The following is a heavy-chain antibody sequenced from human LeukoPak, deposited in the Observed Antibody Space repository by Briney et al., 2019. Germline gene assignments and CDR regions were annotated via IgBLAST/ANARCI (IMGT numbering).Heavy chain of an antibody. CDR2: INPNSGGT. CDR3: ARGLGYYENFDY. D-gene: IGHD3-22*01. V-gene: IGHV1-2*06. Sequence: ASVKVSCKXSGYTFTGYYIHWVRQAPGQGLEWMGRINPNSGGTNYAQKFQGRVTMTRDTSISTAYMELSRLRSDDTAVYYCARGLGYYENFDYWGQGTLVTVSS. J-gene: IGHJ4*02. CDR1: GYTFTGYY.